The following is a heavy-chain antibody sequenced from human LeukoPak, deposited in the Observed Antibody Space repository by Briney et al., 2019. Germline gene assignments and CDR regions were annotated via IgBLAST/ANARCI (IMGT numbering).Heavy chain of an antibody. V-gene: IGHV4-4*02. J-gene: IGHJ4*02. CDR1: GVSISSSEW. CDR2: IHRDGRT. Sequence: SETLSLTCAVSGVSISSSEWWIWVRQPPGQGLEWIGEIHRDGRTRYNPSLKSRVTMSMDYSKNQFSLTVTSVTAADTAIYYCGKTDIYFNPIDYWGPGSLVTVSS. CDR3: GKTDIYFNPIDY. D-gene: IGHD3-9*01.